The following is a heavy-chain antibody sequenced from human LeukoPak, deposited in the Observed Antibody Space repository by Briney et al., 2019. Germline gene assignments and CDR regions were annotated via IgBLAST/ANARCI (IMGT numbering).Heavy chain of an antibody. D-gene: IGHD1-26*01. CDR1: GFTFSDYW. CDR3: ARGKAVGATTGSVFDF. V-gene: IGHV3-7*03. CDR2: IKQDGSEI. J-gene: IGHJ4*02. Sequence: PGGSLRLSCAASGFTFSDYWMSWVRQAPGKGPEWVATIKQDGSEIYYLDSVKGRFTISRDNADNSLYLQMHSLRVEDTAVYYCARGKAVGATTGSVFDFWGQGTLLTVSS.